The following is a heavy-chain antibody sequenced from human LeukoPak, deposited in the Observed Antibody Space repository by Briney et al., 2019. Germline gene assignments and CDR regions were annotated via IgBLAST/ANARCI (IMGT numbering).Heavy chain of an antibody. CDR1: EFSVGSNY. Sequence: PGGSLRLSCAASEFSVGSNYMTWVRQAPGKGLEWVSAIGGSGSTTYYADSVKGQFTISRDNSKNTLYLQMNSLRAEDTAVYYCAKDTASSWWYFDLWGRGTLVTVSS. J-gene: IGHJ2*01. D-gene: IGHD5-18*01. CDR2: IGGSGSTT. V-gene: IGHV3-23*01. CDR3: AKDTASSWWYFDL.